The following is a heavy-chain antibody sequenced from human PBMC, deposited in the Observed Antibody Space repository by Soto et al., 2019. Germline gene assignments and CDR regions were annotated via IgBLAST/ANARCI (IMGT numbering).Heavy chain of an antibody. D-gene: IGHD3-9*01. CDR3: AREAGVRYPFDP. Sequence: PSETLSLTCTVSGGSIISYYWSWIRQPPGKGLEWIGYIYYSESTNYNPSLKSRVTISVDTSKNQFSLRLSSVSAADTAMYYCAREAGVRYPFDPWGQGTLVTVSS. J-gene: IGHJ5*02. CDR1: GGSIISYY. CDR2: IYYSEST. V-gene: IGHV4-59*01.